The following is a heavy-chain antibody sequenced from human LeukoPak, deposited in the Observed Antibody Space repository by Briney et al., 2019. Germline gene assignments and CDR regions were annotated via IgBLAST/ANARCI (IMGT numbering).Heavy chain of an antibody. CDR3: ARSPTYYYDSSGYLDYFDY. CDR2: IYYSGST. CDR1: GGSISSGGYY. D-gene: IGHD3-22*01. Sequence: TLSLTCTVSGGSISSGGYYWSWIRPHPGEGLEWIGYIYYSGSTYYNPSLKSRVTISVDTSKNQFSLKLSSVTAADTAVYYCARSPTYYYDSSGYLDYFDYWGQGTLVTVSS. V-gene: IGHV4-31*03. J-gene: IGHJ4*02.